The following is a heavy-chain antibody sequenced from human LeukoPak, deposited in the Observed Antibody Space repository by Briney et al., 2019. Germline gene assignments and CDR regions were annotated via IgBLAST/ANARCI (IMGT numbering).Heavy chain of an antibody. CDR3: ARGRRRITMVRGVICGDKFDY. V-gene: IGHV4-34*01. D-gene: IGHD3-10*01. CDR1: GGSFSGYY. CDR2: INHSGST. J-gene: IGHJ4*02. Sequence: SETLSLTCAVYGGSFSGYYWSWIRQPPGKGLEWIGEINHSGSTNYNPSLKSRVTISVGTSKNQFSLKLSSVTAADTAVYYCARGRRRITMVRGVICGDKFDYWGQGTLVTVSS.